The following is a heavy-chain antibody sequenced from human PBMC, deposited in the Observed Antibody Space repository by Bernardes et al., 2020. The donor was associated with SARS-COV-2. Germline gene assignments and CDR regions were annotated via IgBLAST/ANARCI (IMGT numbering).Heavy chain of an antibody. CDR2: IYYSGST. J-gene: IGHJ4*02. D-gene: IGHD6-13*01. Sequence: SETLSLTCTVSGGSISRYYWSWIRQLPGKGLEWIGYIYYSGSTNYNPSLKSRVTISVDTSKNQFSLKLSSVTAADTAVYYCARQAAGIDYWGQGTLVTVSS. CDR3: ARQAAGIDY. CDR1: GGSISRYY. V-gene: IGHV4-59*01.